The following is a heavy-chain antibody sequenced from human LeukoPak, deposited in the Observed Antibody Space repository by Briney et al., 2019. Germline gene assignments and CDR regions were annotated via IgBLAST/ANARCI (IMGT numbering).Heavy chain of an antibody. CDR1: GGSISSGQTSDSYY. D-gene: IGHD2-8*01. CDR3: ARDHSTPNAGCMDV. Sequence: PSQTLSLTCTVSGGSISSGQTSDSYYWTWIRQPAGKGLEWIGRIYSSGTTNYNPSFKSRVTISADTSKNQFSLWLSSVTDADTAVYYCARDHSTPNAGCMDVWGKGTTVTVSS. V-gene: IGHV4-61*02. CDR2: IYSSGTT. J-gene: IGHJ6*03.